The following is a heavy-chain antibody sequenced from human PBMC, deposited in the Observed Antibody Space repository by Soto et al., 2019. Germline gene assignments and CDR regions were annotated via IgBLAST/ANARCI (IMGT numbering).Heavy chain of an antibody. D-gene: IGHD1-20*01. J-gene: IGHJ6*02. Sequence: SETLSLTCTVSGGSISSGDDFWTWIRQPPGKGLEWIGYIYYSGSTYYNPSLKSRLTMSVDTSKNQFSLKLSSVTAADAAVYYCARDRAKWKDYYYYGMDVWGQGTTVTVSS. CDR2: IYYSGST. CDR3: ARDRAKWKDYYYYGMDV. CDR1: GGSISSGDDF. V-gene: IGHV4-30-4*01.